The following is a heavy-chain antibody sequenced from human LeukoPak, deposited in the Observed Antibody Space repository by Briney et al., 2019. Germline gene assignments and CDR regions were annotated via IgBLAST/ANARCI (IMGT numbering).Heavy chain of an antibody. CDR2: IWYDGSNK. J-gene: IGHJ4*02. CDR3: AKDFGGLVYAILGLDY. Sequence: GGSLRLSCAASGFTFSSYGMHWVRQAPGKGLDGVAVIWYDGSNKYYADSVKGRFTISRDNSKNTLYLQMNSLRAEDTAVYYCAKDFGGLVYAILGLDYWGQGTLVTVSS. CDR1: GFTFSSYG. D-gene: IGHD2-8*01. V-gene: IGHV3-33*06.